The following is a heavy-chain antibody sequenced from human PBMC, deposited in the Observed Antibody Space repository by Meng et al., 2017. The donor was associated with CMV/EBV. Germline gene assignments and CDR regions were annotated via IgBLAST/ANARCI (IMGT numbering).Heavy chain of an antibody. J-gene: IGHJ6*02. V-gene: IGHV3-21*01. CDR3: ARPHQTSGYYESYYYYGMDV. CDR1: GFTFSSYS. CDR2: ISSSSSYI. Sequence: GGSLRLSCAASGFTFSSYSMNWVRQAPGKGLEWVSSISSSSSYIYCADSVKGRFTISRDNAKNSLYLQMNSLRAEDTAVYYCARPHQTSGYYESYYYYGMDVWGQGTTVTVSS. D-gene: IGHD3-3*01.